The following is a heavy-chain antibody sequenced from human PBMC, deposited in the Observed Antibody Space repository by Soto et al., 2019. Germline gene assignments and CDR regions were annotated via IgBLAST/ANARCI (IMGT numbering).Heavy chain of an antibody. D-gene: IGHD6-19*01. V-gene: IGHV6-1*01. J-gene: IGHJ4*02. Sequence: QTLSLTCGISGDSVSSNSAAWNWIRQSPSIGLECLGRTYYRSKWYNYYAVSLKSRITINPDTSKNQFSLQLSSVTPEDTAVYYCTRAPAYSSGWPFHXWGQGTRFTVSX. CDR2: TYYRSKWYN. CDR1: GDSVSSNSAA. CDR3: TRAPAYSSGWPFHX.